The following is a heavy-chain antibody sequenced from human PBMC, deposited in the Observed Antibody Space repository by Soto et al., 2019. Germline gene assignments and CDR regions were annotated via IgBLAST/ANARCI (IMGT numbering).Heavy chain of an antibody. Sequence: ASVKVSCKASGYTFTGYYMHWVRQAPGQGLEWMGWINPNSGGTNYAQKFQGRVTMTRDTSISTAYMELSRLRSDDTAVYYCARACHDTSGYCAFDIWGQGTMVTVSS. CDR3: ARACHDTSGYCAFDI. CDR2: INPNSGGT. CDR1: GYTFTGYY. V-gene: IGHV1-2*02. D-gene: IGHD3-22*01. J-gene: IGHJ3*02.